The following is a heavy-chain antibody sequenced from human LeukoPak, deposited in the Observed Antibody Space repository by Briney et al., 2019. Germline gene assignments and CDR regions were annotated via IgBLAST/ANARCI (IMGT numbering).Heavy chain of an antibody. V-gene: IGHV4-59*01. CDR3: VRGGVATIDY. J-gene: IGHJ4*02. D-gene: IGHD5-12*01. Sequence: PSETLSLTCTVSGGSIRSYYWSWIRQSPGKGLEWIGYIYYTGSSNYNPSLKSRVTISVDTSKNQFPLKLNFVTAADTAVYYCVRGGVATIDYWGQGTLVTVSS. CDR1: GGSIRSYY. CDR2: IYYTGSS.